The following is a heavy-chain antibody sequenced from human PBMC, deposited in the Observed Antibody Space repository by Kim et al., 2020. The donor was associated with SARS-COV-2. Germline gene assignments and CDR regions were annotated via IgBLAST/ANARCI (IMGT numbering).Heavy chain of an antibody. J-gene: IGHJ3*02. D-gene: IGHD2-2*01. CDR2: ISYDGSNK. V-gene: IGHV3-30*04. CDR3: ARPEGIVVVPAATTGAFDI. Sequence: GGSLRLSCAASGFTFSSYAMHWVRQAPGKGLEWVAVISYDGSNKYYADSVKGRFTISRDNSKNTLYLQMNSLRAEDTAVYYCARPEGIVVVPAATTGAFDIWGQGTMVTVSS. CDR1: GFTFSSYA.